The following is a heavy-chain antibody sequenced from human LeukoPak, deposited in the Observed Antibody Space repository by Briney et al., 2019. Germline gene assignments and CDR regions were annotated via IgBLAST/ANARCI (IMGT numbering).Heavy chain of an antibody. CDR1: GFTFSSYG. CDR2: ISGSGGST. D-gene: IGHD6-13*01. V-gene: IGHV3-23*01. Sequence: GGSLRLSCAASGFTFSSYGMSWVRQAPGKGLEWVSAISGSGGSTYYADSVKGRFIISRDNAKNSLYLQMNSLRAEDTAVYYCTRVWSPPYSSSWPNYFDYWGQGTLVTVSS. CDR3: TRVWSPPYSSSWPNYFDY. J-gene: IGHJ4*02.